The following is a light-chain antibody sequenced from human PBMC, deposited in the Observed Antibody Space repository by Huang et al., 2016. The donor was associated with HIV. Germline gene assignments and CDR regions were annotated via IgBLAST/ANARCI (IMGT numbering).Light chain of an antibody. CDR2: AAS. CDR3: QQYYTYPLT. J-gene: IGKJ5*01. CDR1: QAISDY. V-gene: IGKV1-8*01. Sequence: AIQMTQSPSSLSASTGDRVTITCRASQAISDYLAWFQQKPGKAPKLLIYAASTLQSGVPSRFSGSGSGTDFIFTISRLQSEDFATYYCQQYYTYPLTFGQGTRLETK.